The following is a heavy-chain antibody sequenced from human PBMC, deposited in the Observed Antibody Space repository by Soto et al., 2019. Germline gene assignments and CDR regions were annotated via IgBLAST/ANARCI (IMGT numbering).Heavy chain of an antibody. Sequence: ASVKVSCKASGYTFTSYGISWVRQAPGQGLEWMGWISAYNGNTNYAQKLQGRVTMTTDTSTSTAYMELRSLRSDGTAVYYCARDGRNYDFWSGYPLDYWGQGTLVTVSS. V-gene: IGHV1-18*01. CDR2: ISAYNGNT. CDR1: GYTFTSYG. J-gene: IGHJ4*02. D-gene: IGHD3-3*01. CDR3: ARDGRNYDFWSGYPLDY.